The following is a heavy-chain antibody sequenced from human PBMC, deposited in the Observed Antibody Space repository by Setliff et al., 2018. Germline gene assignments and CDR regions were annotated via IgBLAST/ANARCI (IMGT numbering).Heavy chain of an antibody. Sequence: GGSLRLSCIASGFTVSRAWMNWVRQVPGKGLVWVSRISPDGSVIDYADSVKGRFTVSRDNAKTSLYLQMNGLRAEDPGVYYCARALYGYSYGYDFWGQGTPVTVSS. CDR3: ARALYGYSYGYDF. V-gene: IGHV3-74*01. CDR1: GFTVSRAW. J-gene: IGHJ4*02. CDR2: ISPDGSVI. D-gene: IGHD5-18*01.